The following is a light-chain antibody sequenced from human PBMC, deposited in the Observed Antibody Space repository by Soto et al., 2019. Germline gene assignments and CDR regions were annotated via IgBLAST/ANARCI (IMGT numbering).Light chain of an antibody. CDR2: YDS. CDR1: NIGSKS. Sequence: SYELTQPPSVSVAPGKTARITCWGNNIGSKSVHLYQQQPGQAPVLVIYYDSDRPPGIPERFSGSNSGNTATLTISRVEAGEEDDYYCPVGDRSSDLRVFGGGTKLTVL. V-gene: IGLV3-21*04. J-gene: IGLJ2*01. CDR3: PVGDRSSDLRV.